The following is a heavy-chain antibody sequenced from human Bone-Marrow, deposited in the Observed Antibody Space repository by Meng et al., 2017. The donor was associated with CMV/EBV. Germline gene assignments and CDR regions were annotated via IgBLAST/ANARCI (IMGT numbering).Heavy chain of an antibody. CDR3: AKDPGIQLWLRWFDP. Sequence: GGSLRLSCAASGFTFHNYAMHWLRQAPGKGLEWVTVISYDGTNKYYVDSVQGRFTISRDNSKNTLYLQMNSLRAEDTAVYYCAKDPGIQLWLRWFDPWGQGNLVTVSS. CDR2: ISYDGTNK. V-gene: IGHV3-30*04. J-gene: IGHJ5*02. CDR1: GFTFHNYA. D-gene: IGHD5-18*01.